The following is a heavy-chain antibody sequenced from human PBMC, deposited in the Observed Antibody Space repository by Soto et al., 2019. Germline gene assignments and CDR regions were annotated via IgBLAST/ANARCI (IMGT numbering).Heavy chain of an antibody. CDR2: ISSSSSTI. CDR1: GFTFSSYS. CDR3: ARGQWELLSSYFDY. Sequence: EVQLVESGGGLVQPGGSLRLSCAASGFTFSSYSMNWVRQAPGKGLEWVSYISSSSSTIYYADSVKGLFTISRDNAKNSLYLQMNSLRDEDTAVYYCARGQWELLSSYFDYWGQGTLVTVSS. J-gene: IGHJ4*02. D-gene: IGHD1-26*01. V-gene: IGHV3-48*02.